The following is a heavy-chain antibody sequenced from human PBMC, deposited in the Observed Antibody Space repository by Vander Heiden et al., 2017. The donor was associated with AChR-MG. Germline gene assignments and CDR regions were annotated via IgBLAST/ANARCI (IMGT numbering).Heavy chain of an antibody. CDR1: GFTFSSYG. D-gene: IGHD3-22*01. J-gene: IGHJ4*02. V-gene: IGHV3-33*01. CDR3: ARDSSGSYYFDY. CDR2: IWYDGSNK. Sequence: QVQLEESGGGVVQPGRSLRLSCVASGFTFSSYGMHWVRQAPGKGLEWVAVIWYDGSNKYYTDSVKGRFTISRDNSKNTLYLQMNSLRAEDTAVYYCARDSSGSYYFDYWGQGTLVTVSS.